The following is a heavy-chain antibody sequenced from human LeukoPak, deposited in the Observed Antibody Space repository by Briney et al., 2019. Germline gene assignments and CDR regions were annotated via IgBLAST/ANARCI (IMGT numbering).Heavy chain of an antibody. V-gene: IGHV4-61*02. CDR2: IYTSGST. Sequence: PSETLSLTCTVSGGSISSGSYYWSWIRQPAGKGLEWIGRIYTSGSTNYNPSLKSRVTISVDTSKNQFSLKLSSVTAADTAVYYCARLTFRTSEIDYWAREPWSPSPQ. D-gene: IGHD2/OR15-2a*01. J-gene: IGHJ4*02. CDR1: GGSISSGSYY. CDR3: ARLTFRTSEIDY.